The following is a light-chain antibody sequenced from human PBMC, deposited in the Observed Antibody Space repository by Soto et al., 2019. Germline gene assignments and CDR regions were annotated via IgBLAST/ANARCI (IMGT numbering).Light chain of an antibody. Sequence: IQLTPSPSSLAASLGDRVTVSCRSSQNIENYLNWYVQRPGKAPELLIYSTSNLKSGVPSRFRGRGSGTDFSLTITGLQSEDFETYYCQQSSSIPWTFGQGTKVDIK. V-gene: IGKV1-39*01. CDR2: STS. J-gene: IGKJ1*01. CDR3: QQSSSIPWT. CDR1: QNIENY.